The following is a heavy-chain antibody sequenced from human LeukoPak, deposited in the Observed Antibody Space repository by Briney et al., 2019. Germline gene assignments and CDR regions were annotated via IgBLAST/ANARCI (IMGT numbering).Heavy chain of an antibody. J-gene: IGHJ4*02. CDR2: ISYDGSNK. CDR3: ARDRRVVTIRYYFDY. D-gene: IGHD3-3*01. CDR1: GFTFSNYA. V-gene: IGHV3-30-3*01. Sequence: GGSLRLSCAASGFTFSNYAMHWVRQAPGKGLEWVAVISYDGSNKYYADSVKGRFTISRDNSKNTLYLQMNSLRAEDTAVYYCARDRRVVTIRYYFDYWGQGTLVTVSS.